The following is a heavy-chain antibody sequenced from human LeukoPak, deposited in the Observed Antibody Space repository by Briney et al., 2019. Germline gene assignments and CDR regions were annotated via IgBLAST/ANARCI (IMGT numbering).Heavy chain of an antibody. CDR1: GGTFISYA. V-gene: IGHV1-69*13. J-gene: IGHJ4*02. CDR3: ARHPYYYDSSGYYDY. CDR2: IIPIFGTA. D-gene: IGHD3-22*01. Sequence: SVKVSRKAPGGTFISYAISWVRQAPGQGLEWMGGIIPIFGTANYAQKFQGRVTITADESTSTAYMELSSLRSEDTAVYYCARHPYYYDSSGYYDYWGQGTLVTVSS.